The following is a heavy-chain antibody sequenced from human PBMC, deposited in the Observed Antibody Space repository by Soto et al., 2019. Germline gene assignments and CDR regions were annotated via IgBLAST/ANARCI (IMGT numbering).Heavy chain of an antibody. J-gene: IGHJ4*02. CDR2: ISSSGSTI. Sequence: GGSLRLSCADSGFTFSAYEMSWVRQAPGKGLEWISYISSSGSTIHYADSVKGRFSISRDNAKKSLFLQMNSLRAEDTAVYYCVREAPCSNGVCQFDYWGRGTLVTVSS. D-gene: IGHD2-8*01. V-gene: IGHV3-48*03. CDR1: GFTFSAYE. CDR3: VREAPCSNGVCQFDY.